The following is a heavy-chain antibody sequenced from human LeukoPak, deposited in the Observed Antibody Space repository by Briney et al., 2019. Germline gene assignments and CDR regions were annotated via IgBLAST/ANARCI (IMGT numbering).Heavy chain of an antibody. D-gene: IGHD3-3*01. CDR3: ARNDFWSGYLSYYFDY. CDR1: GFTFSSYS. J-gene: IGHJ4*02. CDR2: ISSSSTI. Sequence: GGSVRLSCAASGFTFSSYSRNWVRQAPGKGLEGVSYISSSSTIYYADSVKGRFTISRDNAKNSLYLQMNSLRAEDTAVYYCARNDFWSGYLSYYFDYWGQGTLVTVSS. V-gene: IGHV3-48*01.